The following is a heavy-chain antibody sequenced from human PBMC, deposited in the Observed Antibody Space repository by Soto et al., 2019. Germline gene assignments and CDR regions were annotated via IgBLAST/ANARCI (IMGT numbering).Heavy chain of an antibody. CDR2: ISDRGSSI. J-gene: IGHJ4*02. V-gene: IGHV3-11*01. D-gene: IGHD6-13*01. Sequence: QVQLVESGGGLVKPGGSLRLSCAASGFTFKNHYMTWNRQAPGKGLEWVSYISDRGSSIHYADSVKGRFTISRDNAKNSLLLEMNSLRGEDTAFYYYARQYISMLDLWGQGTLVTVSS. CDR3: ARQYISMLDL. CDR1: GFTFKNHY.